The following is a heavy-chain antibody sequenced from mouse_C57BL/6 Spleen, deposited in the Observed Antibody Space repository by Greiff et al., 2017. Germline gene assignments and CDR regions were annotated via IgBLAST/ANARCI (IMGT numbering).Heavy chain of an antibody. CDR1: GYTFTSYW. CDR3: AYGSSYAWFAY. Sequence: VQLQQSGTELVKPGASVKLSCKASGYTFTSYWMHWVKQRPGQGLEWIGNINPSNGGTNYNEKFKGKATLTVDKSSSTAYMQLSSLTSEDSAVYYWAYGSSYAWFAYWGQGTLVTVSA. CDR2: INPSNGGT. J-gene: IGHJ3*01. V-gene: IGHV1-53*01. D-gene: IGHD1-1*01.